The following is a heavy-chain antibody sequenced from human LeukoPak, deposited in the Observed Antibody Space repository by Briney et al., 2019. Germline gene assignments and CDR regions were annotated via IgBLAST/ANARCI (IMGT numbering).Heavy chain of an antibody. CDR2: INPSVGST. CDR3: ARGGYDFSSGYYPSR. D-gene: IGHD3-3*01. CDR1: GYTFTSCY. Sequence: ASVKVSCKASGYTFTSCYMNWVRQAPGQGLEWMGIINPSVGSTSYAQKFQDRVTMTRDTSTSTVYMELSSLRSEDTAVYYCARGGYDFSSGYYPSRWGQGTLVTVSS. J-gene: IGHJ4*02. V-gene: IGHV1-46*01.